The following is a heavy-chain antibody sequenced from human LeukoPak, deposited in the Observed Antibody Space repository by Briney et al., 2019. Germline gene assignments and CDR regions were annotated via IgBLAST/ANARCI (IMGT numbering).Heavy chain of an antibody. D-gene: IGHD2-8*01. J-gene: IGHJ6*02. Sequence: GGSLRLSCAASGFTFSSYSMTWVRQAPGKGLEWVSSVSGSSNYIYYADSVWGRFTISRDNAKSSLFLQMNSLRAEDTAVYYCARAGYCTNGVCYAYGMDVWGQGTTVTVSS. CDR1: GFTFSSYS. CDR3: ARAGYCTNGVCYAYGMDV. V-gene: IGHV3-21*01. CDR2: VSGSSNYI.